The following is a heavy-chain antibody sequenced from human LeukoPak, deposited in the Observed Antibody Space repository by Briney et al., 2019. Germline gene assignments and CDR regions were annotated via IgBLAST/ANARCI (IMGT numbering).Heavy chain of an antibody. V-gene: IGHV1-8*02. CDR3: ARASVGLWFGEPTAFDI. D-gene: IGHD3-10*01. CDR1: AYTFTGYY. CDR2: MNPNSGNT. Sequence: GASVKVSCKASAYTFTGYYIHWVRQAPGQGLEWMGWMNPNSGNTGYAQKFQGRVTMTRNTSISTAYMELSSLRSEDTAVYYCARASVGLWFGEPTAFDIWGQGTMVTVSS. J-gene: IGHJ3*02.